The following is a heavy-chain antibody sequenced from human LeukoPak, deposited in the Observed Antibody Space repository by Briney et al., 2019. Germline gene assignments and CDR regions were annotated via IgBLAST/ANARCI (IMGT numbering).Heavy chain of an antibody. V-gene: IGHV3-48*01. J-gene: IGHJ4*02. D-gene: IGHD2-15*01. CDR3: ARVRTVVAAAPYYY. Sequence: PGGTLRLSCAASGHTFSSYSMNWVPQAPGKGLEWVSYISSSSSTIYYADSVKGRFTVSRDNAKNSLYLQMNSLRAEDTAVYYCARVRTVVAAAPYYYGSQGTLVTVPA. CDR2: ISSSSSTI. CDR1: GHTFSSYS.